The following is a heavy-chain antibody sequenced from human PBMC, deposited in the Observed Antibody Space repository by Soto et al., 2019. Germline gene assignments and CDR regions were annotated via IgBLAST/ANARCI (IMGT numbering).Heavy chain of an antibody. Sequence: GGSLRLSCTASGFTFGDYAMSWFRQAPGKGLEWVGFIRSKAYGGTTEYAASVKGRFTISRDDSKSIAYLQMNSLKTEDTAVYYCTRAPSYYCSSTSCYPHYFDYWGQGTQVTVSS. CDR2: IRSKAYGGTT. J-gene: IGHJ4*02. CDR3: TRAPSYYCSSTSCYPHYFDY. CDR1: GFTFGDYA. V-gene: IGHV3-49*03. D-gene: IGHD2-2*01.